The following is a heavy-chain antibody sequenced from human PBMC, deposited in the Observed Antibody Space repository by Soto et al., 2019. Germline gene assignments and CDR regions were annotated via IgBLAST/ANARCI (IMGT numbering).Heavy chain of an antibody. CDR1: GFSLANGKVG. CDR2: IFSSVEK. D-gene: IGHD6-19*01. Sequence: HVTLKESGPVLVKPTETLTLTCTVSGFSLANGKVGVSWIRQPPGKALEWLAHIFSSVEKSYRTSLKDRLTIPEDTSKSQVVLTMTNVDPVDTATYYCARILFGRSVAGGYFYMDVWGKGTTVTVSS. CDR3: ARILFGRSVAGGYFYMDV. V-gene: IGHV2-26*01. J-gene: IGHJ6*03.